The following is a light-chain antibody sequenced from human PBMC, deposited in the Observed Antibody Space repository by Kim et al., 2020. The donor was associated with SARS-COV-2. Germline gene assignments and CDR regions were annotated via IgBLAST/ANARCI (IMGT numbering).Light chain of an antibody. CDR1: SSDVGGYNY. Sequence: QSALTQPASVSGSPGQSITISCTGTSSDVGGYNYVSWYQQHPGKAPKLMIYDVSKRPSGVSNRFSGSKSGNTASLTISGLQAEDEADYYCSSYTSSSIVFGGGTQLTVL. CDR2: DVS. V-gene: IGLV2-14*01. CDR3: SSYTSSSIV. J-gene: IGLJ2*01.